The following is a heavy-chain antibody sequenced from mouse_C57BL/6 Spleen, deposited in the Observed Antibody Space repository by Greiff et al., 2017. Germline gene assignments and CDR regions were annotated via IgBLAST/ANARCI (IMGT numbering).Heavy chain of an antibody. CDR2: IDPANGNT. CDR1: GSNIKNTY. D-gene: IGHD2-4*01. J-gene: IGHJ2*01. CDR3: ARGYYDYDGEYYFDY. V-gene: IGHV14-3*01. Sequence: EVQLQQSVAELVRPGASVKLSCTASGSNIKNTYMHWVKQRPEQGLEWIGRIDPANGNTKYAPKFQGKATITADTSSNTAYLQLSSLTSEDTAIYSCARGYYDYDGEYYFDYWGQGTTLTVSS.